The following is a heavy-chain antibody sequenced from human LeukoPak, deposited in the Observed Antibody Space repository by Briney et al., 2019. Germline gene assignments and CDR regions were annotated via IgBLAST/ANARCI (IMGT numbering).Heavy chain of an antibody. V-gene: IGHV3-23*01. CDR3: AKDRGSRSSYFGNYFDP. D-gene: IGHD3-10*01. CDR2: ISGSGGST. Sequence: GGSLRLSCAASGFTFSSYAMSWVRQAPGKGLEWVSAISGSGGSTYDADSVKGRFTISRDNSKNTLYLQMNSLRAEDSAVYYCAKDRGSRSSYFGNYFDPWGQGTLVTVSS. CDR1: GFTFSSYA. J-gene: IGHJ5*02.